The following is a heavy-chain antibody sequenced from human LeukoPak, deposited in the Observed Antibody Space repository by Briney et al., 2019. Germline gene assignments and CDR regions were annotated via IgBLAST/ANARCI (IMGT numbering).Heavy chain of an antibody. D-gene: IGHD3-22*01. CDR2: IYYSGST. CDR1: GGSISSGGYY. CDR3: ARDLRVGYYDSSGYSP. J-gene: IGHJ5*02. V-gene: IGHV4-31*03. Sequence: PSETLSLTCTVSGGSISSGGYYWSWIRQHPGTGLEWIGYIYYSGSTYYNPSLKSRVTISVDTSKNQFSLKLSSVTAADTAVYYCARDLRVGYYDSSGYSPWGQGTLVTVSS.